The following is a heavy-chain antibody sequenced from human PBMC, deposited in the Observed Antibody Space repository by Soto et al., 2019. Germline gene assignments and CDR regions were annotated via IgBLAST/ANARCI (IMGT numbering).Heavy chain of an antibody. CDR2: IYYSGST. CDR3: ARHDWARFYGMDV. D-gene: IGHD2-21*01. J-gene: IGHJ6*02. Sequence: PSETLTLTCSVSGGSIITSYYWGWIRQPPGKGLEWIGSIYYSGSTYYNPSLKSRVTIFVDTSKSQFSLMLGSVTAADTAVYYCARHDWARFYGMDVWCQETTVTVSS. V-gene: IGHV4-39*01. CDR1: GGSIITSYY.